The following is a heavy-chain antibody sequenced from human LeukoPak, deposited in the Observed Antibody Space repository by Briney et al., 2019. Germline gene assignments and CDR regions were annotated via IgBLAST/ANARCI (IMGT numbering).Heavy chain of an antibody. J-gene: IGHJ4*02. CDR2: VSDTGGSV. Sequence: GGSLRLSCAASGFNFSIYAMTWVRQAPGKGLVWVASVSDTGGSVYRADSVKGRFTVSRDSLTRTLYLQMDSLRADDSAIYYCVKDGSGSHRPYYFDNWGQGTVVTVSS. V-gene: IGHV3-23*01. D-gene: IGHD3-10*01. CDR1: GFNFSIYA. CDR3: VKDGSGSHRPYYFDN.